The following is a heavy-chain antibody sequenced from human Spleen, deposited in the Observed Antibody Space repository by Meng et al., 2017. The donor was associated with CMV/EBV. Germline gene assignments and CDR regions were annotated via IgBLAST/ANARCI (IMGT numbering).Heavy chain of an antibody. J-gene: IGHJ4*02. CDR1: GYTFSSYY. D-gene: IGHD3-3*01. V-gene: IGHV1-46*01. CDR3: ARDLLDDFWNGYTLDY. Sequence: SGYTFSSYYMHWGRQAPGQGLEWMGIISPSGSSTSYAQKFQGRVTMTRDTSTSTVYMELSSLRSEDTAVYYCARDLLDDFWNGYTLDYWGQGTLVTVSS. CDR2: ISPSGSST.